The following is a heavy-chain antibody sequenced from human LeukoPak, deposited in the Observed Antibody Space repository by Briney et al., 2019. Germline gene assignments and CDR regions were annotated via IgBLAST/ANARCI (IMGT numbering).Heavy chain of an antibody. CDR2: IKRDESER. Sequence: GGSLRLSCAASGFMFSRYWMSWVRQAPGKGLEWVANIKRDESERYYVDSVKGRFSISRDNAKNSLYLQMNSLRAEDTAVYYCATSQRVVVPAVFVDYWGQGTLVTVSA. V-gene: IGHV3-7*01. CDR3: ATSQRVVVPAVFVDY. CDR1: GFMFSRYW. D-gene: IGHD2-2*01. J-gene: IGHJ4*02.